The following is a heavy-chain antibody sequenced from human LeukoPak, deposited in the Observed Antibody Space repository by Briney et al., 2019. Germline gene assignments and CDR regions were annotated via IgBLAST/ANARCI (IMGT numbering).Heavy chain of an antibody. CDR3: ARQIASAGTAGFDF. V-gene: IGHV4-4*07. CDR1: GGSVSSYY. D-gene: IGHD6-13*01. J-gene: IGHJ4*02. CDR2: IYSTGST. Sequence: TSETLSLTCTVSGGSVSSYYWSWIRQPAGKGLEWIGRIYSTGSTNYNPSLKSRVTMSVDTSKNQFSLRLRSVTAADTAVYYCARQIASAGTAGFDFWGQGALVTVSS.